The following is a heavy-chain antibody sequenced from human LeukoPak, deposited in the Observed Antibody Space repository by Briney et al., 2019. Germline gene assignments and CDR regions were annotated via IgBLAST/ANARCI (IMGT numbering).Heavy chain of an antibody. Sequence: GSLRLSCAASGFTFSSYAMSWARQAPGKGLEWVSAISGSGGSTYYADSVKGRFTISRDNSKNTLYLQMNSLRAEDTAVYYCAKDMPYFDWLKDDAFDIWGQGTMVTVSS. CDR3: AKDMPYFDWLKDDAFDI. J-gene: IGHJ3*02. V-gene: IGHV3-23*01. D-gene: IGHD3-9*01. CDR1: GFTFSSYA. CDR2: ISGSGGST.